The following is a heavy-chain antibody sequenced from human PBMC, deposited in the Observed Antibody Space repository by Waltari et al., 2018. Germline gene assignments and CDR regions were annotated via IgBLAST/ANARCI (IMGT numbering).Heavy chain of an antibody. CDR2: IKEDGSKK. CDR1: GFTVSGNW. D-gene: IGHD3-3*01. J-gene: IGHJ4*02. CDR3: VRHGLWNFDF. Sequence: EVQLVESGGGLVQPGGSLRLSCAGSGFTVSGNWMAWVGQAPGKGLAWVANIKEDGSKKNYVDSVEGRFTISRDNAKNSLYLQMNSLRAEDTSLYYCVRHGLWNFDFWGQGTLVTVSS. V-gene: IGHV3-7*01.